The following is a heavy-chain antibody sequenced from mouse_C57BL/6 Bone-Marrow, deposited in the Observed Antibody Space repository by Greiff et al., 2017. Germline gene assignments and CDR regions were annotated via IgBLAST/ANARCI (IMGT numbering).Heavy chain of an antibody. D-gene: IGHD1-1*01. Sequence: QVQLQQPGAELVMPGASVKLSCKASGYTFTSYWMHWVKQRPGQGLEWIGEIDPSDSYTNYNQKFKRKSTLTVDKSSSTAYMQLSSLTSEDSAVYYCARGIPYYYGSSRYAMDYWGQGTSVTVSS. CDR1: GYTFTSYW. J-gene: IGHJ4*01. CDR2: IDPSDSYT. V-gene: IGHV1-69*01. CDR3: ARGIPYYYGSSRYAMDY.